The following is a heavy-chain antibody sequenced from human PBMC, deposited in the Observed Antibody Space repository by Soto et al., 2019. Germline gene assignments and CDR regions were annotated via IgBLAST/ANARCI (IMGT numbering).Heavy chain of an antibody. J-gene: IGHJ5*02. D-gene: IGHD3-3*01. V-gene: IGHV3-23*01. CDR2: ISGSGGST. CDR3: ARVGVRFLEWLRSNWFDP. CDR1: GFAFSSYA. Sequence: GGSLRLSCAASGFAFSSYAISFFRHSPFKWREWVSAISGSGGSTYYADSVKGRFTISRDNSKNTLYLQMNSLRAEDTAVYYCARVGVRFLEWLRSNWFDPWGQGTLVTVSS.